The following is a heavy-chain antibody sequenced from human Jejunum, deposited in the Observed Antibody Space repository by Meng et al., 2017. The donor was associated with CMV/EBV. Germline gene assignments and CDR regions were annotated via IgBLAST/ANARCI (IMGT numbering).Heavy chain of an antibody. CDR2: IYNGGTKS. Sequence: GMGWVRQAPGKGLEWVSLIYNGGTKSYYADSVKGRFTISRDNSKNSLYLEMSSLRSEDTAVYYCARGSIPCSSTKCYQGHAWFDSWGQGTLVTVSS. D-gene: IGHD2-2*01. J-gene: IGHJ5*01. CDR1: G. CDR3: ARGSIPCSSTKCYQGHAWFDS. V-gene: IGHV3-23*03.